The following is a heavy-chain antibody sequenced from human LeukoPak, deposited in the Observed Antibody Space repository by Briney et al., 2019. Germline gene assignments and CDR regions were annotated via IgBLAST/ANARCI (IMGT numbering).Heavy chain of an antibody. D-gene: IGHD3-10*01. CDR3: ARGGPWFGELSNYYYMDV. CDR1: GYTFISYY. J-gene: IGHJ6*03. V-gene: IGHV1-46*01. Sequence: ASVKVSCKASGYTFISYYMHWVRQAPGQGLEWMGIINPSGGSTSYAQKFQGRVTMTRDTSTSTVYMELSSLRSEDTAVYYCARGGPWFGELSNYYYMDVWGKGTTVTVSS. CDR2: INPSGGST.